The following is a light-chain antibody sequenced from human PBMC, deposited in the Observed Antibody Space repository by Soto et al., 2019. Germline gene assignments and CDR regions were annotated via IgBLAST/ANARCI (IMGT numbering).Light chain of an antibody. Sequence: DIQMTQSPSSLSASVGDRVTFSCRASQGINNHLAWFQQKAGKVPKLLVYAASTLQSGVPSRFSGSGSGTDFTLTISSLQPEDVATYYCQKYNSAPYTFGQGTKLEIK. J-gene: IGKJ2*01. CDR3: QKYNSAPYT. CDR2: AAS. V-gene: IGKV1-27*01. CDR1: QGINNH.